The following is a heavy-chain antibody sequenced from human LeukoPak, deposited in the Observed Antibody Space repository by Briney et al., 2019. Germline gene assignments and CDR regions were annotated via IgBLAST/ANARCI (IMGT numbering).Heavy chain of an antibody. V-gene: IGHV1-18*01. J-gene: IGHJ6*03. CDR2: VTAFNENT. CDR1: GFALTTYN. Sequence: ASVKVSCKASGFALTTYNIAWLRQAPGQGLEWVGWVTAFNENTHYSRKVQGRVTMTRDTSTSTAYMELRSLRFDDTAVYYCARNTYGYKFSMDVWGKGTTVTVSS. D-gene: IGHD5-24*01. CDR3: ARNTYGYKFSMDV.